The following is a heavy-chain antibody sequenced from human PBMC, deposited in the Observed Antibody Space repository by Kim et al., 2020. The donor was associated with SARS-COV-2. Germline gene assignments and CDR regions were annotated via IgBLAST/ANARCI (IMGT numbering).Heavy chain of an antibody. CDR1: GGSFSGYS. Sequence: SETLSLTCDVYGGSFSGYSWDWIRQPPGKGLEWIGGINPSGSTKYNPSLKSRVAISVDTSKTHVSLNLNSVTAADTAVYYCRIVGSDFDYWGQGTLVTVSS. J-gene: IGHJ4*02. CDR2: INPSGST. CDR3: RIVGSDFDY. V-gene: IGHV4-34*01. D-gene: IGHD2-15*01.